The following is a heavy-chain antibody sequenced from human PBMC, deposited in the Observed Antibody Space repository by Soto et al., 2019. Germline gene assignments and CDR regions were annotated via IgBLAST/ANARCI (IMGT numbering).Heavy chain of an antibody. CDR2: ISAYNGNT. CDR1: GYTFTSYG. Sequence: QVQLVQSGAEVKKPGASVKVSCKASGYTFTSYGISWVRQAPGQGLEWMGWISAYNGNTNYAQKLQGRVTMTTDTSTTTAYMELRSLRSDDTAVYYCARDRRNGYGSGPYYMDVWGKGTTVTVSS. V-gene: IGHV1-18*01. D-gene: IGHD3-10*01. CDR3: ARDRRNGYGSGPYYMDV. J-gene: IGHJ6*03.